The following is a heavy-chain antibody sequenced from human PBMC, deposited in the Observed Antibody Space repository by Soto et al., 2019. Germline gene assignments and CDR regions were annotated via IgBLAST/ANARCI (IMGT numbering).Heavy chain of an antibody. CDR3: ARAGYSYGPTSDYGDLKYFDY. V-gene: IGHV1-2*04. CDR1: GYTFTGYY. CDR2: INPNSGGT. D-gene: IGHD5-18*01. Sequence: GASVKVSCKASGYTFTGYYMHWVRQAPGQGLEWMGWINPNSGGTNYAQKFQGWVTMTRDTSISTAYMELSRLRSDDTAVYYCARAGYSYGPTSDYGDLKYFDYWGQGTLVTVSS. J-gene: IGHJ4*02.